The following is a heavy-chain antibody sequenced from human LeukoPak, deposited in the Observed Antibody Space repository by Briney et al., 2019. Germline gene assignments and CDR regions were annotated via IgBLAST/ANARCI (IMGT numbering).Heavy chain of an antibody. CDR1: GFTLSSFG. V-gene: IGHV3-33*06. D-gene: IGHD4-17*01. J-gene: IGHJ4*02. CDR2: IWYDGSNK. Sequence: PGRSLRLSCAASGFTLSSFGMHWVRQAPGKGLEWVAVIWYDGSNKYYADSVKGRFTISRDNSKNTLYLQMNSLRAEDTAVYYCAKMTTVTTAPFDYWGQGTLVTVSS. CDR3: AKMTTVTTAPFDY.